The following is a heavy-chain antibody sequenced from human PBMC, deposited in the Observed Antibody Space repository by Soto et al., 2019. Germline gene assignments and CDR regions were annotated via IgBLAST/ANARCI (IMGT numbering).Heavy chain of an antibody. CDR1: GYSISNSRFY. V-gene: IGHV4-39*01. CDR2: IYHTGNA. J-gene: IGHJ5*02. Sequence: LSETPSLTCGVSGYSISNSRFYWGWVPQPPRGGLEWIGSIYHTGNAYYNPSLKSRVTISVDTSKNQFSLKVTSVTAADTALYYCARDYFDSSDYTTNWFDPWGQGTLVTVSS. CDR3: ARDYFDSSDYTTNWFDP. D-gene: IGHD3-22*01.